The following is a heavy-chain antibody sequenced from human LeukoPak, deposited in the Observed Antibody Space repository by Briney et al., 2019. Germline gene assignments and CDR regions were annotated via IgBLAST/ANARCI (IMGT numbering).Heavy chain of an antibody. Sequence: GASVKVSCKASGYTFTGYYMHWVRQAPGQGLEWMGIINPSGGSTSYAQKFQGRVTMARDTSPTTVYMELSSLRSEDTAVYYCARGLYDGMDVWGQGTTVTVSS. V-gene: IGHV1-46*01. J-gene: IGHJ6*02. CDR2: INPSGGST. CDR1: GYTFTGYY. CDR3: ARGLYDGMDV.